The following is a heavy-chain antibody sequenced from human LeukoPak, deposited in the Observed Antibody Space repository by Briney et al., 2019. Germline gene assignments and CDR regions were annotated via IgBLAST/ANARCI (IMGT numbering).Heavy chain of an antibody. J-gene: IGHJ4*02. Sequence: PGGSLRLSCAASRFPFSSYWVHWVRQAPGKGLVWVSRINGDGSITTYADSVKGRFTISRDNAKNMLYLQLDSLTAEDTAVYYCSRGLVGYYHDSSTYPDSWGQGTLVTVSS. CDR1: RFPFSSYW. V-gene: IGHV3-74*01. CDR3: SRGLVGYYHDSSTYPDS. CDR2: INGDGSIT. D-gene: IGHD3-22*01.